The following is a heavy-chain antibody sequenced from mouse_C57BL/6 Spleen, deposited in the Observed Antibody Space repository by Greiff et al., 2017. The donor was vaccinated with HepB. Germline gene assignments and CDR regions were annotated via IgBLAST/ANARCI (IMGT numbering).Heavy chain of an antibody. V-gene: IGHV1-15*01. CDR3: TEGDYDYDFDY. J-gene: IGHJ2*01. D-gene: IGHD2-4*01. CDR2: IDPETGGT. Sequence: QVQLQHSGAELVRPGASVTLSCKASGYTFTDYEMHWVKQTPVHGLEWIGAIDPETGGTAYNQKFKGKAILTADKSSSTAYMELRSLTSEDSAVYYCTEGDYDYDFDYWGQGATLTVSS. CDR1: GYTFTDYE.